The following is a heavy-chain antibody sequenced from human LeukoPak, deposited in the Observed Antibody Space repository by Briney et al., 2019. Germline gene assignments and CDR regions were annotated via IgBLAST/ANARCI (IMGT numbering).Heavy chain of an antibody. Sequence: KPGGSLRLSCAASGFSFSHALMSWVRQAPGKGLEWVGRIKSKTDGGTTDYAAPVKGRFTISRDDSTNTLYLQMNSLKTEDTAIYYCTTVYDSYRFDFWGQGTLVTVSS. CDR3: TTVYDSYRFDF. V-gene: IGHV3-15*01. J-gene: IGHJ4*02. D-gene: IGHD3-3*01. CDR1: GFSFSHAL. CDR2: IKSKTDGGTT.